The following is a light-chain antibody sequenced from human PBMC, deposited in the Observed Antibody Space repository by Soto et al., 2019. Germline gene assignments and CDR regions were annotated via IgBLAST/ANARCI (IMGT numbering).Light chain of an antibody. CDR1: QSVSSN. CDR2: GAS. V-gene: IGKV3-15*01. Sequence: DIVMTQSPATLSVSLGDRATLSCRASQSVSSNLAWYQLKPGQAPRLLLYGASTRATGIPARFSGSGSGTDFTLTISRLEPEDFAVYYCQQYGSSSTVGQGTRLEI. CDR3: QQYGSSST. J-gene: IGKJ5*01.